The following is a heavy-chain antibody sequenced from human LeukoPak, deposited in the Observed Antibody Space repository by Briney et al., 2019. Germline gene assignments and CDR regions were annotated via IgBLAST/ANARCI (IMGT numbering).Heavy chain of an antibody. D-gene: IGHD3-22*01. Sequence: ASVKVSCKASGYTFTGYYMHWVRQAPGQGLEWMGWINPNSGGTNYAQKFQGRVTMTRDTSISTAYMELSRLRSDDTAVYYCAVTYYDSSGYPGYWGQGTLVTVSS. J-gene: IGHJ4*02. CDR2: INPNSGGT. V-gene: IGHV1-2*02. CDR3: AVTYYDSSGYPGY. CDR1: GYTFTGYY.